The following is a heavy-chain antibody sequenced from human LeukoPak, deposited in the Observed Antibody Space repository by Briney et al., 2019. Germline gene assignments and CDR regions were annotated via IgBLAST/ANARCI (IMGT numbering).Heavy chain of an antibody. CDR1: GYSFTSYW. Sequence: GESLRISCQGSGYSFTSYWIGWVRQVPGTGLEWMGIIFPDDSDTRYSPSFQGQVTISLDKSINTAYLQWSSLKASDSAMYYCARSEGYYTTTGSFFFDYWGQGTLVTVSS. V-gene: IGHV5-51*01. D-gene: IGHD2-2*01. J-gene: IGHJ4*02. CDR2: IFPDDSDT. CDR3: ARSEGYYTTTGSFFFDY.